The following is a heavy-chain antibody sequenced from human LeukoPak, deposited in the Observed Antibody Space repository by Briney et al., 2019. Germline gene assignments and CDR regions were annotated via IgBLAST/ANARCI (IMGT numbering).Heavy chain of an antibody. CDR1: GFTFSSYG. Sequence: GGSLRLSCAASGFTFSSYGMHWVREAPGKGVEWVAVIWYDGSNKYYADSVKGRFTISRDNSKNTLYLQINSLRAEDTAVYYCTFFEYWGQGTLVTVSS. CDR2: IWYDGSNK. V-gene: IGHV3-33*01. J-gene: IGHJ4*02. CDR3: TFFEY.